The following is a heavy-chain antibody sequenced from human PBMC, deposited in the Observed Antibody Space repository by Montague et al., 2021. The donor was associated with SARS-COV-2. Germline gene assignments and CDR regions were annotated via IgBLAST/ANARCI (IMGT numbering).Heavy chain of an antibody. CDR3: ASPKEGSGYYRPFDY. J-gene: IGHJ4*02. Sequence: SETLSLTCGVSGASVTSTNWWSWVRQPTGKGLEWIGEIYHTGNTNYRPSLNRRVYISLDKSKNQLSLRLNSVTAADTAVYYCASPKEGSGYYRPFDYWGQGILVTVSS. CDR1: GASVTSTNW. D-gene: IGHD3-22*01. V-gene: IGHV4-4*02. CDR2: IYHTGNT.